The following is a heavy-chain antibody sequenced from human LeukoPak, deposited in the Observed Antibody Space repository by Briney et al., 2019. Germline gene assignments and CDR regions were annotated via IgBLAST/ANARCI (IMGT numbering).Heavy chain of an antibody. V-gene: IGHV4-34*01. J-gene: IGHJ6*03. CDR2: INHSGST. D-gene: IGHD3-10*01. CDR1: GGSFRGYY. CDR3: ARDGSRGYYYYMDV. Sequence: SETLSLTCAVYGGSFRGYYWSWIRQPPGKGLEWIGEINHSGSTNYNPSLKSRVTISVDTSKNQFSLKLSSVTAADTAVYYCARDGSRGYYYYMDVWGKGTTVT.